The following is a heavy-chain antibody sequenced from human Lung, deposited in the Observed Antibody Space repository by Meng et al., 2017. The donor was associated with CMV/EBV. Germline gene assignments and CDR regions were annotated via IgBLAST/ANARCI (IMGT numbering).Heavy chain of an antibody. Sequence: GGSLRLXCAVTGVTFRNYYMHWVRQAPGKGLVWVSRINSDGSSTHYADSVKGRFSISRDNAKNTLHLQVNSLRAEDTAVYYCASSEYSNRFDFWGRGPLVTVSS. J-gene: IGHJ4*02. CDR1: GVTFRNYY. CDR3: ASSEYSNRFDF. D-gene: IGHD4-11*01. V-gene: IGHV3-74*01. CDR2: INSDGSST.